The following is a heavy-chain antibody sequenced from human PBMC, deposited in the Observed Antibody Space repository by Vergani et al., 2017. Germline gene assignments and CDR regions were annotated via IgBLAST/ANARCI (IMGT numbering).Heavy chain of an antibody. D-gene: IGHD3-10*01. V-gene: IGHV4-38-2*01. CDR3: ANGGGPFDI. J-gene: IGHJ4*02. CDR2: LCPSGST. CDR1: GYSIRNGYY. Sequence: QVQLQESGPGLVEPSETLALTCAVSGYSIRNGYYWGWIRQPPGKGLEWIGRLCPSGSTNYKPSLKSRVSMSIDPSKKQFCMKLTSVTAAATAGYFCANGGGPFDIWGQGTLVTVSS.